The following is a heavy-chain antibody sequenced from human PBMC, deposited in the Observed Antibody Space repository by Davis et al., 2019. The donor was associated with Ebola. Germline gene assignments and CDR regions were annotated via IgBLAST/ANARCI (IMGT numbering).Heavy chain of an antibody. CDR3: ARDSPTGTYYYDSSGYYYTDY. Sequence: GESLKISCKGSGYSFTSYWISWVRQMPGKGLEWMGRIDPSDSYTNYSPSFQGHVTISADKSISTAYLQWSSLKASDTAMYYCARDSPTGTYYYDSSGYYYTDYWGQGTLVTVSS. D-gene: IGHD3-22*01. V-gene: IGHV5-10-1*01. CDR1: GYSFTSYW. J-gene: IGHJ4*02. CDR2: IDPSDSYT.